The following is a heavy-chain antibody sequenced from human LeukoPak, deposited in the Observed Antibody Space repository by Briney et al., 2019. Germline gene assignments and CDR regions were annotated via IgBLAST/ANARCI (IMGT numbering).Heavy chain of an antibody. CDR1: GGSISSSSYY. D-gene: IGHD5-24*01. CDR3: ARQRWLQSFDY. J-gene: IGHJ4*02. CDR2: IYYSGST. Sequence: PSETLSLTCTVSGGSISSSSYYWGWIRQPPGKGLEWIGSIYYSGSTYYNPSLKSRVTISVDTSKNQFSLKLSSVTAADTAVYYCARQRWLQSFDYWGQGTLVTVSS. V-gene: IGHV4-39*01.